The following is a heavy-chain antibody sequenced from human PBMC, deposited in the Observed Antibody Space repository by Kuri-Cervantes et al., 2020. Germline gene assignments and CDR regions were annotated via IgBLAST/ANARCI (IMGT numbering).Heavy chain of an antibody. J-gene: IGHJ4*02. V-gene: IGHV4-30-2*01. CDR2: IYHSGST. D-gene: IGHD3-10*01. CDR3: ARGIPITMVRGGPIDY. Sequence: SETLSLTCAVSGGSISSGGYSWSWIRQPPGKGLEWIGYIYHSGSTYYNPSLKSRVTISVDRSKNQFSLKLSSVTAADTAVYYCARGIPITMVRGGPIDYWGQGNLVTVSS. CDR1: GGSISSGGYS.